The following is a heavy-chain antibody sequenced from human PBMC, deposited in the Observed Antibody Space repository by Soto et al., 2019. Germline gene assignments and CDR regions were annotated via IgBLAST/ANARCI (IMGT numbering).Heavy chain of an antibody. J-gene: IGHJ4*02. CDR1: GGSVSSGSYY. CDR3: ATYPTTVTSDY. CDR2: IYYSGSA. V-gene: IGHV4-61*01. Sequence: PSETLSLTCTVSGGSVSSGSYYWSWIRQPPGKGLEWIEYIYYSGSANCNPSLKSRVTISVDTSKNQFSLKLSSVTAADTAVYYCATYPTTVTSDYWGQGTLVTVPQ. D-gene: IGHD4-17*01.